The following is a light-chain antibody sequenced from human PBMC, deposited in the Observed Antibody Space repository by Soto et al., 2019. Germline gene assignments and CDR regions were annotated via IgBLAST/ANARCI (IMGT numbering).Light chain of an antibody. CDR1: SSDVGGYNY. CDR3: CSYAGGFYV. V-gene: IGLV2-11*01. Sequence: QSALTQPRSVSGSPGQSVAISCTGTSSDVGGYNYVSWYQQHPGKVPKLIIFDVYKRPSGVPDRFSGSKSGSTASLTISGLQPDDEADYYCCSYAGGFYVVGTGTKLTVL. CDR2: DVY. J-gene: IGLJ1*01.